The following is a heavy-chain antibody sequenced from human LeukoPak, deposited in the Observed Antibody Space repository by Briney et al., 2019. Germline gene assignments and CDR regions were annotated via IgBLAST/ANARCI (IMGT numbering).Heavy chain of an antibody. CDR1: GFTFSSYG. D-gene: IGHD3-10*01. J-gene: IGHJ4*02. CDR3: ARATRQGSYSFGSGTYYGLSA. CDR2: ISGSGGST. V-gene: IGHV3-23*01. Sequence: GGTLRLSCAASGFTFSSYGMSWVRQAPGKGLEWVSAISGSGGSTYYADSVKGRFTISRDNSKNTLYLQMNSLRAEDTAVYYCARATRQGSYSFGSGTYYGLSAWGQGTLVTVSS.